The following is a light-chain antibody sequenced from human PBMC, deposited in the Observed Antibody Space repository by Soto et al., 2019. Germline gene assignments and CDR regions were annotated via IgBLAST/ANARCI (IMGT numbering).Light chain of an antibody. Sequence: IQMTQSPSTLAASLGDRVTITCRASQSISSWLAWYQQKPGKAPKLLIYDASSLESGVPSRLSGSGSGTEFTLTISSLQPDDFSTYYCQQYNSQRTFGQGTKVDIK. V-gene: IGKV1-5*01. CDR1: QSISSW. CDR2: DAS. J-gene: IGKJ1*01. CDR3: QQYNSQRT.